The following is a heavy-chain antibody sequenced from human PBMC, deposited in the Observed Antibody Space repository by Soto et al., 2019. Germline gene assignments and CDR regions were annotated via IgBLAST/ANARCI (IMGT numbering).Heavy chain of an antibody. CDR1: GFTFSNYA. D-gene: IGHD3-16*01. J-gene: IGHJ3*02. CDR2: MSFDGTR. Sequence: QVQLVESGGGVVQPGTSLTLSCAASGFTFSNYAMHWVRQAPGKGLVWVAAMSFDGTRYYADSVKGRSTISRDSARNTVFLQTSGLRVDDTALYYCTRGRPLPSMNTGDEPLDIWGQGTMVTVSS. V-gene: IGHV3-30*03. CDR3: TRGRPLPSMNTGDEPLDI.